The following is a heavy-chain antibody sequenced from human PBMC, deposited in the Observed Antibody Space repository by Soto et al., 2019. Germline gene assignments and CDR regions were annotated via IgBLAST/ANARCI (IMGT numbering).Heavy chain of an antibody. CDR2: IYYSGST. V-gene: IGHV4-39*01. D-gene: IGHD3-3*01. CDR1: GGSISSSSYY. J-gene: IGHJ4*02. Sequence: SETLSLTCTVSGGSISSSSYYWGWIRQPPGKGLEWIGSIYYSGSTYYNPSLKSRVTISVDTSKNQFSLKRSSVTAADTAVYYCAGRKFGPFDYWGQGTLVTVSS. CDR3: AGRKFGPFDY.